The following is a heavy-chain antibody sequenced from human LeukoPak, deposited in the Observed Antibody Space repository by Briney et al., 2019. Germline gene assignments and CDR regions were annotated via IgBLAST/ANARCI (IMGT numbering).Heavy chain of an antibody. CDR2: IYYSGST. Sequence: PSETLSLTCTVSGGSNYWSWLRQPPGKGLEWIAYIYYSGSTNYNPSLKSRVTISVDTSKNQFSLKLSSVTAADTAVYYCARPAVGANLVHAFDIWGQGTMVTVSS. CDR1: GGSNY. CDR3: ARPAVGANLVHAFDI. D-gene: IGHD1-26*01. V-gene: IGHV4-59*08. J-gene: IGHJ3*02.